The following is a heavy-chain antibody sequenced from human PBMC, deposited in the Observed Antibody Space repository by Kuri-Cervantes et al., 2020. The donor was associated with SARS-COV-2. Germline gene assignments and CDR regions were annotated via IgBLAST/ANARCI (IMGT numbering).Heavy chain of an antibody. D-gene: IGHD3-3*01. Sequence: GESLKISCSASGFTFSSYAMHWVRQAPGKGLEYVSAISSNGGSTYYADSVKGRFTISRDNSKNTLYLQMSSLRAEDTAVYYCVKEGSYDFWSGYLPYYFDYWGQGTLVHRLL. V-gene: IGHV3-64D*06. CDR2: ISSNGGST. J-gene: IGHJ4*02. CDR3: VKEGSYDFWSGYLPYYFDY. CDR1: GFTFSSYA.